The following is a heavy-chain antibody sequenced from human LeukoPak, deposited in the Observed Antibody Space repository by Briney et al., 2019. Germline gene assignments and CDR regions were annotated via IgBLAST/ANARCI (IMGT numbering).Heavy chain of an antibody. CDR3: ARDPAYSSDWTKNAFDI. V-gene: IGHV6-1*01. CDR1: GDSVSSNSAT. Sequence: SQTLSLTCVISGDSVSSNSATWNWIRQSPSRGLEWLGRTYYRSKWYNDFVVSMKSRITINPDTSKNQFSLQLNSVTPEDTAVYYCARDPAYSSDWTKNAFDIWGQGTEVTVSS. D-gene: IGHD6-19*01. J-gene: IGHJ3*02. CDR2: TYYRSKWYN.